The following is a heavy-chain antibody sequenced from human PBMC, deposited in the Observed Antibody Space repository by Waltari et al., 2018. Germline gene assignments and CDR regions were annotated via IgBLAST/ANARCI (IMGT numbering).Heavy chain of an antibody. D-gene: IGHD3-10*02. CDR3: ARYAPDYLGDYPDVIDI. CDR2: IKQDGSEK. V-gene: IGHV3-7*01. Sequence: EVQLVESGGGWVQPGGSLRPYCAASGFIFSNYWMTWVRQAPGKGLEWVANIKQDGSEKYYLDSVKGRFSISRDNAKKSLYLQMNSLRVEDTAVYYCARYAPDYLGDYPDVIDIWGQGTMVTVSS. J-gene: IGHJ3*02. CDR1: GFIFSNYW.